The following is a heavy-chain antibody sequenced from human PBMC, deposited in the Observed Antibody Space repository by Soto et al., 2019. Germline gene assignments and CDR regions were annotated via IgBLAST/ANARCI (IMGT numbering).Heavy chain of an antibody. CDR2: IFPRDSDT. CDR1: GYSFTNYW. V-gene: IGHV5-51*01. CDR3: ARWDVTGYAGVFDY. Sequence: GESLKISCRGSGYSFTNYWIGWVRQMPGKGLEWMGIIFPRDSDTRYSPSFQGQVTISADKSITTAYLQWNSLKASDTAIYYCARWDVTGYAGVFDYWGQGSLVTVSS. D-gene: IGHD2-2*01. J-gene: IGHJ4*02.